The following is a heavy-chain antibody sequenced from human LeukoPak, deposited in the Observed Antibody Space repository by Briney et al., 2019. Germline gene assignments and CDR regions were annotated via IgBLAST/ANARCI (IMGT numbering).Heavy chain of an antibody. CDR1: GGSFSDSY. J-gene: IGHJ4*02. CDR3: ARGPRGYSGYGLLRFDY. D-gene: IGHD5-12*01. Sequence: SETLSLTCAVYGGSFSDSYWTWIRQPPGKGLEWIGEINHSGSTNYNPSLKSRVTISVDTSKNQFSLKLSSVTAADTAVYYCARGPRGYSGYGLLRFDYWGQGTLVSISS. V-gene: IGHV4-34*01. CDR2: INHSGST.